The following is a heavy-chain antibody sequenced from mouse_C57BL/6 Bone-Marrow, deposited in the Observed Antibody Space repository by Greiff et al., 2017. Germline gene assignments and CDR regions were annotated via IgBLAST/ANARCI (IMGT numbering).Heavy chain of an antibody. CDR1: GFTFSSYA. D-gene: IGHD1-1*01. Sequence: VQLKESGGGLVKPGGSLKLSCAASGFTFSSYAMSWVRQTPEKRLEWVATISDGGSYTYYPDNVKGRFTISRDNAKNNLYLQMSHLKSEDTAMYYCARERGLYYYGSSTGAYWGQGTLVTVSA. V-gene: IGHV5-4*01. CDR3: ARERGLYYYGSSTGAY. J-gene: IGHJ3*01. CDR2: ISDGGSYT.